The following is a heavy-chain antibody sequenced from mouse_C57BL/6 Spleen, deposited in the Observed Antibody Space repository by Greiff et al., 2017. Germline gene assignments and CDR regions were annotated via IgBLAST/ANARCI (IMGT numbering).Heavy chain of an antibody. Sequence: EVQLQESGGGLVQPGGSLKLSCAASGFTFSDYGMAWVRQAPRKGPEWVAFISNLAYSIYYADTVTGRFTISRENAKNTLYLEMSSLRSEDTAMYYCARRELGRGYFDYWGQGTTLTVSS. CDR3: ARRELGRGYFDY. CDR1: GFTFSDYG. D-gene: IGHD4-1*01. J-gene: IGHJ2*01. CDR2: ISNLAYSI. V-gene: IGHV5-15*01.